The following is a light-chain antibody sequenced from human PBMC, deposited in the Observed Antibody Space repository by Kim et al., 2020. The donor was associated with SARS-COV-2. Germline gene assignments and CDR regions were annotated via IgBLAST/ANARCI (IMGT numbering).Light chain of an antibody. CDR2: VAC. Sequence: SPRGRVTLSCRARRNVSNSLAWYQHRPGQAPRLLLYVACTKATDIPVRFTGSGSGTEFTLTISSRRSEDLAVYYCQQYNNWSPWTFGQGTKVDIK. CDR1: RNVSNS. CDR3: QQYNNWSPWT. J-gene: IGKJ1*01. V-gene: IGKV3-15*01.